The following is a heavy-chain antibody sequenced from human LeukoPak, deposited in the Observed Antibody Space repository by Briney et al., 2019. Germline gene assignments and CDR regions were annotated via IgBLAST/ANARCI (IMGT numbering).Heavy chain of an antibody. CDR1: GFTFSSYA. CDR2: ISGSGGST. Sequence: AGGSLRLSCAASGFTFSSYAMSWVRQAPGKGLEWVSAISGSGGSTYYADSVKGRFTISRDNSKNTPYLQMNSLRAEDTAVYYCAKVEKVAGRYYFDYWGQGTLVTVSS. D-gene: IGHD6-19*01. V-gene: IGHV3-23*01. CDR3: AKVEKVAGRYYFDY. J-gene: IGHJ4*02.